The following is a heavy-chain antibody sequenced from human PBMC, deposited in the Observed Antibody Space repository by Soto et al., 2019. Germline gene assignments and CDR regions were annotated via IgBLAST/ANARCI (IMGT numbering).Heavy chain of an antibody. CDR1: GGSISSGGYY. Sequence: QVQLQESGPGLVKPSQTLSLTCTVSGGSISSGGYYCSWVRQHPGKGLDLIGYIYYSGRTYYNLSLKSRIIISLDTSKNQDSLTRSSVTAADTAVYYCARVWGYGGNSRFDYWGQGTLVIDSS. CDR3: ARVWGYGGNSRFDY. D-gene: IGHD4-17*01. J-gene: IGHJ4*02. V-gene: IGHV4-31*03. CDR2: IYYSGRT.